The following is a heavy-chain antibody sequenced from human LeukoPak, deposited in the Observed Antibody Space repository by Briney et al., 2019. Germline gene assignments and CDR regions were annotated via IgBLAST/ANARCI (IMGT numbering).Heavy chain of an antibody. D-gene: IGHD5-18*01. CDR3: ARGRGYSTSSPSDY. CDR2: IFAIFGTA. Sequence: SVSVSCKTSGGIFIIYAINGVRQAPGQGREGMGGIFAIFGTANYAQKFQGRVTITADKSTTTAYMELSSLRSEDTAVYFCARGRGYSTSSPSDYWGQGTLVTVSS. J-gene: IGHJ4*02. V-gene: IGHV1-69*06. CDR1: GGIFIIYA.